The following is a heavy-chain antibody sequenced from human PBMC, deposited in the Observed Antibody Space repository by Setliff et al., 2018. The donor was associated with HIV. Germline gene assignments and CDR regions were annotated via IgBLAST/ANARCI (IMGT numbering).Heavy chain of an antibody. CDR1: GGSFSGYY. Sequence: SETLSLTCAVYGGSFSGYYWSWIRQPPGKGLEWIGEINHSGSTNYNPSLKSRVTISVDTSKNQFSLKLSSVTAADTAVYYCARNPPRFRHSSSWYRDYYYMDVWGKGTTVTVSS. CDR3: ARNPPRFRHSSSWYRDYYYMDV. V-gene: IGHV4-34*01. J-gene: IGHJ6*03. CDR2: INHSGST. D-gene: IGHD6-13*01.